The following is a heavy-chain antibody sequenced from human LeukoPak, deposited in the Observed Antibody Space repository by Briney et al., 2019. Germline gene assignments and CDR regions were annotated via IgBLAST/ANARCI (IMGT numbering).Heavy chain of an antibody. J-gene: IGHJ6*02. CDR3: AKYGGAKGGYSYHGMDV. Sequence: GESLKISCKGSGYSFTSYWIGWVRQMPGKGLEWMGIIYPGDSDTRYSPSFQGQVTISADKSISTAYLQWSSLKVSDPAMYYCAKYGGAKGGYSYHGMDVWGQGTAVTVPS. CDR1: GYSFTSYW. V-gene: IGHV5-51*01. CDR2: IYPGDSDT. D-gene: IGHD4/OR15-4a*01.